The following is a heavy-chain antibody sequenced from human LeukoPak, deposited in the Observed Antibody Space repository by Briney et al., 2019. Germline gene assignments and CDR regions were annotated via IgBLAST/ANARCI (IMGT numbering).Heavy chain of an antibody. Sequence: GGSLRLSCAASGFTFSSYAMSWVRQAQGQGLEWVSAIGGSGGSTYYADSVKGRFTISRDNSKNTLYLQMNSLRAEDTAVYYCAKGIAVAGTASDYWGQGTLVTVSS. CDR2: IGGSGGST. V-gene: IGHV3-23*01. CDR1: GFTFSSYA. J-gene: IGHJ4*02. D-gene: IGHD6-19*01. CDR3: AKGIAVAGTASDY.